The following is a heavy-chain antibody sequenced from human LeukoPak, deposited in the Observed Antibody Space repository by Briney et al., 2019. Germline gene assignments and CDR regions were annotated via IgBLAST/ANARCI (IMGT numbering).Heavy chain of an antibody. CDR3: ARIHCSSTNCYMRWWDY. D-gene: IGHD2-2*02. CDR1: GFIFSSYG. Sequence: GGSLRLSCAASGFIFSSYGMHWVRQAPGKGLEWVAFIRYDGSNTYYADSVKGRFTISRDNSKNTLYLQMNSLRVEDTAVYYCARIHCSSTNCYMRWWDYWGQGTLVTVPS. J-gene: IGHJ4*02. CDR2: IRYDGSNT. V-gene: IGHV3-30*02.